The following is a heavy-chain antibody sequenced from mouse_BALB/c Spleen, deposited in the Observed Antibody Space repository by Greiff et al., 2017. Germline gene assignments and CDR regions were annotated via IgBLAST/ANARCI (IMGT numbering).Heavy chain of an antibody. CDR3: ARETNYYDY. J-gene: IGHJ2*01. CDR1: GYTFTDYA. CDR2: ISTYYGNT. Sequence: VQLQQSGPELVRPGVSVKISCKGSGYTFTDYAMHWVKQSHAKSLEWIGVISTYYGNTNYNQKFKGKATMTVDKSSSTAYMELARLTSEDSAIYYCARETNYYDYWGQGTTLTVSS. V-gene: IGHV1-67*01. D-gene: IGHD1-1*01.